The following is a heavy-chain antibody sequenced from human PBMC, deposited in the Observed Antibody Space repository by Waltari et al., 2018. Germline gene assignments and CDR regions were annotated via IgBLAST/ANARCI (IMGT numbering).Heavy chain of an antibody. J-gene: IGHJ4*02. D-gene: IGHD5-12*01. V-gene: IGHV3-21*01. Sequence: EVQLVESGGGLVKPGGSLRLSCAASGFTFSSYSMNWVRQAPGKGLEWVSSISSSSSYIYYADSVKGRFTISRDNAKNSLYLQMNSLRAEDTAVYYCARNTQATSLSFDYWGQGTLVTVSS. CDR3: ARNTQATSLSFDY. CDR1: GFTFSSYS. CDR2: ISSSSSYI.